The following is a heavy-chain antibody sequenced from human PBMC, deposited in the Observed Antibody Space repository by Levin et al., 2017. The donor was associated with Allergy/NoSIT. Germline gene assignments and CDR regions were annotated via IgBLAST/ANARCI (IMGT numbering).Heavy chain of an antibody. CDR2: IIPILGIA. CDR1: GGTFSSYP. J-gene: IGHJ6*02. CDR3: ARVEKGLGQLLSWPIYYYGMDV. Sequence: SVKVSCKASGGTFSSYPISWVRQAPGQGLEWMGRIIPILGIANYAQKFQGRVTITADKSTSTAYMELSSLRSEDTAVYYCARVEKGLGQLLSWPIYYYGMDVWGQGTTVTVSS. D-gene: IGHD2-2*01. V-gene: IGHV1-69*04.